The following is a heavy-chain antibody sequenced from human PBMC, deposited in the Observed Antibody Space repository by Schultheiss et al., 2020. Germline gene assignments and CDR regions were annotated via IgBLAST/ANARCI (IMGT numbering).Heavy chain of an antibody. Sequence: SETLSLTCTVSGGSISSSSYYWGWIRQPPGKGLEWIGSIYYSGSTYYNPSLKSRVTISVDTSKNQFSLKLSSVTAADTAVYYCAGIGAYDSSGYVDYWGQGNLGTVSS. D-gene: IGHD3-22*01. CDR3: AGIGAYDSSGYVDY. CDR2: IYYSGST. V-gene: IGHV4-39*01. J-gene: IGHJ4*02. CDR1: GGSISSSSYY.